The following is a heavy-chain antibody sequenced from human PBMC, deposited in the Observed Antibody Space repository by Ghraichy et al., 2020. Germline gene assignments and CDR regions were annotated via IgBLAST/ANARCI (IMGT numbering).Heavy chain of an antibody. D-gene: IGHD4-11*01. J-gene: IGHJ6*02. V-gene: IGHV3-23*01. CDR2: ISGSGGST. Sequence: GGSLRLSCAASGFTFSSYAMSWVRQAPGKGLEWVSAISGSGGSTYYADSVKGRFTISRDNSKNTLDLQMNSLRAEDMAVYYCANDFSNSVSPGYYSGMDVWGQGTTVTVSS. CDR1: GFTFSSYA. CDR3: ANDFSNSVSPGYYSGMDV.